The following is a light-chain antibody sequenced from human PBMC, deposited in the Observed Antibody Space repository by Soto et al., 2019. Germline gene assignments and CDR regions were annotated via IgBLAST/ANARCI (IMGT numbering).Light chain of an antibody. CDR3: SSYSSTTTYIL. CDR2: EVT. Sequence: QSVLTQPPSASGSPGQSVTISCTGTSSDIGAYNYVSWFQQHPGEAPKLIIYEVTNRPSEVSDRFSGSKSGNTASLTISGLQSEDEAFYHCSSYSSTTTYILFGGGTKLTVL. J-gene: IGLJ2*01. CDR1: SSDIGAYNY. V-gene: IGLV2-8*01.